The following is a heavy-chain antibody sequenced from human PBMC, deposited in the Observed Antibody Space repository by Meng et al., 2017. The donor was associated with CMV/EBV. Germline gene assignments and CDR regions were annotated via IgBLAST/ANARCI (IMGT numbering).Heavy chain of an antibody. CDR1: GFTFSSYS. CDR2: ISSSSTI. D-gene: IGHD2-2*01. J-gene: IGHJ6*02. Sequence: GESLKISCAASGFTFSSYSMNWVRQAPGKGLEWVSYISSSSTIYYADSVKGRFTISRDNAKNSLYLQMNSLRAEDTAVYYCARDLKPAAVVFWYYYYGMDVWGQGTTVTVSS. CDR3: ARDLKPAAVVFWYYYYGMDV. V-gene: IGHV3-48*04.